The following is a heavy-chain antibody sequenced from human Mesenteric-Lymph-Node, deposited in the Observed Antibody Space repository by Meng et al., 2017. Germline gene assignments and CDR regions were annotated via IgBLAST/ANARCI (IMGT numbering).Heavy chain of an antibody. Sequence: GESLKISCKGSGLLFSAYWITWVRQTPGKGLEWMGIIFAGDSDTRYNPSFEGQVRISVDKSISTAYLQWSSLKDSDSGKYYCARHPPGSGDSEVYTEHYHGIDVWGQGTTVTVSS. CDR1: GLLFSAYW. CDR3: ARHPPGSGDSEVYTEHYHGIDV. V-gene: IGHV5-51*01. D-gene: IGHD1-26*01. CDR2: IFAGDSDT. J-gene: IGHJ6*02.